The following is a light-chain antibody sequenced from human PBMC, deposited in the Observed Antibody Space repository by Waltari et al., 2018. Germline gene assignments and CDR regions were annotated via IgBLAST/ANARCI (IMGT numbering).Light chain of an antibody. CDR3: QQYYSSLPYT. CDR1: QSVLYSSNNKNY. Sequence: DIVMTQSPDSLAVSLGERATINCKSSQSVLYSSNNKNYLAWYQQKPGQPPKLLIYWASTRESGVADRFSGSGSETDVTLTISSLQAEDVAVYYCQQYYSSLPYTIGQGTKLEIK. J-gene: IGKJ2*01. CDR2: WAS. V-gene: IGKV4-1*01.